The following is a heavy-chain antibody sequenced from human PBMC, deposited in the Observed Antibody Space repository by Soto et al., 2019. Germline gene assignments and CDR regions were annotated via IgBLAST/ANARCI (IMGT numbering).Heavy chain of an antibody. CDR2: IYYSGST. J-gene: IGHJ4*02. CDR1: GGSISSSSYY. V-gene: IGHV4-39*01. CDR3: ATTTTVTTQSFDY. Sequence: PSETLSLTCTVSGGSISSSSYYWGWIRQPPGKGLEWIGSIYYSGSTYYNPSLKSRVTISVDTSKNQFSLKLISVTAADTAVYYCATTTTVTTQSFDYWGQGTLVTVSS. D-gene: IGHD4-17*01.